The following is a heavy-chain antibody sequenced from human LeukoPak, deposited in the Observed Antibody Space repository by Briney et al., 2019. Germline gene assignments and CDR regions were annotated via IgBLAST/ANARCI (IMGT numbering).Heavy chain of an antibody. D-gene: IGHD6-13*01. CDR3: AKGGEVSSWYKRLKLYFDS. CDR2: ISYDGSNK. V-gene: IGHV3-30*18. J-gene: IGHJ4*02. CDR1: GFTFSNYG. Sequence: GGSLRLSCAASGFTFSNYGMNGVRQAPGKGLEWVAVISYDGSNKYYVDSLKGRFTISRDNSKNTLYLQMNSLRAEDTAVYYCAKGGEVSSWYKRLKLYFDSWGRGTLVTVSS.